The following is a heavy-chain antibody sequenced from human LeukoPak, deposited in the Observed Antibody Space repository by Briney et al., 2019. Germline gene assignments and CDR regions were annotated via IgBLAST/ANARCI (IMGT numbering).Heavy chain of an antibody. CDR2: IYTSGGT. Sequence: SETLSLTCTVSGGSISSYYWSWIRQPAGKGLEWIGRIYTSGGTNYNPSLKSRVTMSIDTSKNQFSLKLSSVTAADTAVYYCARDYYDSSGYYYALWGQGTLVTVSS. V-gene: IGHV4-4*07. J-gene: IGHJ4*02. CDR3: ARDYYDSSGYYYAL. CDR1: GGSISSYY. D-gene: IGHD3-22*01.